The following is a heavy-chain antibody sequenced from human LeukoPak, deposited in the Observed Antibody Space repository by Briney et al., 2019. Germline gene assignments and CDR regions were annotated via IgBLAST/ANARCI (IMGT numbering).Heavy chain of an antibody. CDR3: ARDWNWNDSTDI. CDR2: IYSGGST. J-gene: IGHJ3*02. V-gene: IGHV3-66*01. Sequence: GGSLRLSCAASGFTVSSNYMSWVRQAPGQGLEWVSVIYSGGSTYYPDSVKGRFTISRDNSKNTLYLQINSLRAEDTAVYYCARDWNWNDSTDIWGQGTMVTVSS. D-gene: IGHD1-1*01. CDR1: GFTVSSNY.